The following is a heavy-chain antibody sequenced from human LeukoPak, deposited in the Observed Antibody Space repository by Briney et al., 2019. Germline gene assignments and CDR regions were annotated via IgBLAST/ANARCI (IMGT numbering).Heavy chain of an antibody. J-gene: IGHJ4*01. CDR3: ARGLPNDY. CDR2: IKQDGSEK. CDR1: GFTFSRYW. Sequence: GGSLRLSCAASGFTFSRYWMSWGRQAPGKGLEWVANIKQDGSEKYYVDSVKGRFTISRDNAKNSLYLQMTSLRDEDTAVYYCARGLPNDYWGQGMLVAVSS. V-gene: IGHV3-7*02.